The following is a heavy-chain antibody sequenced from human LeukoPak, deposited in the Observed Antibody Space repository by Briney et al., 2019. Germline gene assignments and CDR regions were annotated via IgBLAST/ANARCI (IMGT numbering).Heavy chain of an antibody. CDR3: ARVPPYRYSYGPFDY. V-gene: IGHV1-2*06. D-gene: IGHD5-18*01. J-gene: IGHJ4*02. CDR2: INPNSGGT. CDR1: GYTFTGYY. Sequence: ASVKVACKASGYTFTGYYMHWVRQAPGQGLEWMGRINPNSGGTNYAQKFQGRVTMTRDTSISTAYMELSRLRSDDTAVYYCARVPPYRYSYGPFDYWGQGTLVTVSS.